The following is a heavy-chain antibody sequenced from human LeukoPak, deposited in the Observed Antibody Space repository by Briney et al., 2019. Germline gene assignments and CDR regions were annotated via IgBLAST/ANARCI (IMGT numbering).Heavy chain of an antibody. J-gene: IGHJ4*02. CDR2: FDPEDGET. D-gene: IGHD3-3*01. CDR3: ATASPDYDFWSGYSFDY. V-gene: IGHV1-24*01. CDR1: GYTLTELS. Sequence: ASVKVSCKVSGYTLTELSMHWVRQAPGKGLEWMGGFDPEDGETIYAQKFQGRVTMTEDTSTDTAYMELSSLRSEDTAVYYCATASPDYDFWSGYSFDYWGQGTLVTVSS.